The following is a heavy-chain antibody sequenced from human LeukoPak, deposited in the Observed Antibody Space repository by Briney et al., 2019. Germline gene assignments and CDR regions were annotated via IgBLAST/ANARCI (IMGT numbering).Heavy chain of an antibody. J-gene: IGHJ4*02. CDR3: ARGDYGAFSDSGY. D-gene: IGHD4-17*01. V-gene: IGHV1-46*01. CDR2: INPSGGST. Sequence: GASVKVSCKASGYTFTSYYMRWVRQAPGQGLEWMGVINPSGGSTNYAQNFRGRVTITRDTSTTTVYMELNSLRSEDTAMYYCARGDYGAFSDSGYWGQGTLVTVSS. CDR1: GYTFTSYY.